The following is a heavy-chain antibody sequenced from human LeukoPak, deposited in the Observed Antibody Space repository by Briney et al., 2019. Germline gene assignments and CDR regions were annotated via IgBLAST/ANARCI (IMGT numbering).Heavy chain of an antibody. CDR3: ALHKYYYDSSGYYGMDV. CDR2: IIPIFGTA. CDR1: GGTFSSYA. J-gene: IGHJ6*02. V-gene: IGHV1-69*13. Sequence: VASVKVPCKASGGTFSSYAISWVRQAPGQGLEWMGGIIPIFGTANYAQKFQGRVTITADESTSTAYMELSSLRSEDTAVYYCALHKYYYDSSGYYGMDVWGQGTTVTVSS. D-gene: IGHD3-22*01.